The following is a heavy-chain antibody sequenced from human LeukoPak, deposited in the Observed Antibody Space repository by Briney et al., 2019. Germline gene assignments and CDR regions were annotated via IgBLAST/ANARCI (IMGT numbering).Heavy chain of an antibody. CDR2: ITDSGASS. CDR1: GFTFSSYA. Sequence: GGSLRLSCAASGFTFSSYAMGWVRQAPGKELEWVSAITDSGASSYYTDSVKGRFTIYRDNSKNTLYLQMNSLRAEDTAVFYCARAGDGYSSWRGEPTFDYWGQGTLVTVSS. V-gene: IGHV3-23*01. CDR3: ARAGDGYSSWRGEPTFDY. J-gene: IGHJ4*02. D-gene: IGHD6-6*01.